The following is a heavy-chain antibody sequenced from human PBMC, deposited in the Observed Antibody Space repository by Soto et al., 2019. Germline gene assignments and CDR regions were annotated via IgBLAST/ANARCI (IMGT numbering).Heavy chain of an antibody. CDR1: GFTFSNYG. V-gene: IGHV3-23*01. CDR3: VKDPELTGYSPYFDY. J-gene: IGHJ4*02. Sequence: EVQLLESGGGWVQPGGSLRLSCAASGFTFSNYGMTWVRQAPGKGLEWVSAISGSGGSTFYAASVRGRLTISRDNSKNTVYLQMNSLTAEDTALYYCVKDPELTGYSPYFDYWGQGTLVTVSS. CDR2: ISGSGGST. D-gene: IGHD3-9*01.